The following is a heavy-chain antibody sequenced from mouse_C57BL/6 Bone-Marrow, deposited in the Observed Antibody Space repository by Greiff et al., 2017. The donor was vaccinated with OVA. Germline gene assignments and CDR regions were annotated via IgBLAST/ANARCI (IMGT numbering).Heavy chain of an antibody. CDR1: GYAFTDYN. CDR2: INPNYGTT. J-gene: IGHJ1*03. CDR3: ARRGDSYWYFDV. D-gene: IGHD3-2*01. Sequence: VQLQQSGPELVKPGASVKISCKASGYAFTDYNMNWVKQSNGKSLEWIGVINPNYGTTSYNQKFKGKATLTVDQSSSTAYMQLNSLTSEESAVDSCARRGDSYWYFDVWGTGTTVTVSS. V-gene: IGHV1-39*01.